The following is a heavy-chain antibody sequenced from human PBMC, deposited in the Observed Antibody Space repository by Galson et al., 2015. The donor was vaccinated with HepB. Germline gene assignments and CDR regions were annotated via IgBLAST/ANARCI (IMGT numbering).Heavy chain of an antibody. D-gene: IGHD1-26*01. J-gene: IGHJ4*02. CDR1: GFTFSGSA. V-gene: IGHV3-73*01. Sequence: SLRLSCAASGFTFSGSAMHWVRQASGKGLEWVGRIRSKANSYATAYAASVKGRFTISRDDSKNTAYLQMNSLKTEDTAVYYCTRPFSGSHVGSGFDYWGQGTLVTVSS. CDR3: TRPFSGSHVGSGFDY. CDR2: IRSKANSYAT.